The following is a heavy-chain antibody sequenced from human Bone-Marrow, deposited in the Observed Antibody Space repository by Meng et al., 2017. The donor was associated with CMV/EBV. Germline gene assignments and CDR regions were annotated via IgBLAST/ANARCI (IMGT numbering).Heavy chain of an antibody. CDR3: SRVVRWFDP. V-gene: IGHV3-74*01. J-gene: IGHJ5*02. D-gene: IGHD3-10*01. Sequence: LSCAASGFTFSNYWMHWVRQAPGKGLVWVSRINSDGSSTNYADSVKGRFTISRDNAKNTLYLQMNSLRAEDTAVYYRSRVVRWFDPWGQGTLVTVSS. CDR2: INSDGSST. CDR1: GFTFSNYW.